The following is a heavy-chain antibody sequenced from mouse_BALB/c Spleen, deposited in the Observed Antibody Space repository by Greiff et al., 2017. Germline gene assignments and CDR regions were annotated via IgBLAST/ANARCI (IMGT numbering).Heavy chain of an antibody. CDR3: ARGLTTAKAMDY. J-gene: IGHJ4*01. Sequence: EVQGVESGGGLVKPGGSLKLSCAASGFTFSSYAMSWVRQTPEKRLEWVASISSGGSTYYPDSVKGRFTISRDNARNILYLQMSSLRSEDTAMYYCARGLTTAKAMDYWGQGTSVTVSS. CDR1: GFTFSSYA. V-gene: IGHV5-6-5*01. D-gene: IGHD1-2*01. CDR2: ISSGGST.